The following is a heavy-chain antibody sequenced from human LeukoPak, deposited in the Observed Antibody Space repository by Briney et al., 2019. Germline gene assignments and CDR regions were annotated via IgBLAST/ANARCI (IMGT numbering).Heavy chain of an antibody. J-gene: IGHJ6*03. CDR3: ARGTGTTGPYYMDV. V-gene: IGHV1-8*01. CDR1: GYTFTSYD. CDR2: MNPNSGNT. Sequence: ASVKVSCKASGYTFTSYDINWVRQANGQGLEWMGWMNPNSGNTGYAQKFQGRVTMTRNTSISTAYMELSSLRSEDTAVYYCARGTGTTGPYYMDVWGKGTTVTVSS. D-gene: IGHD1-7*01.